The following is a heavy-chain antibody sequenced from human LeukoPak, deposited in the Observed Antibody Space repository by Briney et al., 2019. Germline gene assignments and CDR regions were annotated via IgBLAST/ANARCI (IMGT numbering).Heavy chain of an antibody. CDR1: GGSISSGGYY. Sequence: SQTLSLTCTVSGGSISSGGYYWSWIRQHPGKGLEWIGYIYYSGSTYYNPSLKSRVTISVDTSKNQFSLKLSSVTAADTAVYYCARDIKSGHPRGANWFDPWGQGTLVTVSS. CDR2: IYYSGST. D-gene: IGHD2-15*01. V-gene: IGHV4-31*03. J-gene: IGHJ5*02. CDR3: ARDIKSGHPRGANWFDP.